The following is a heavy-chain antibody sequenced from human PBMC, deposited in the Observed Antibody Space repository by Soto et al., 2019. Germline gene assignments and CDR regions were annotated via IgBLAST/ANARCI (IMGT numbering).Heavy chain of an antibody. D-gene: IGHD1-26*01. CDR3: AKDISGSYYDFDY. CDR2: ISGSGGST. V-gene: IGHV3-23*01. CDR1: GFTFSSYA. J-gene: IGHJ4*02. Sequence: GGSLRLSCAASGFTFSSYAMSWVRQAPGKGLEWVSAISGSGGSTYSADSVKGRFTISRDNSKNTLHLQMNSLRAEDTAVYYCAKDISGSYYDFDYWGQGTLVTVSS.